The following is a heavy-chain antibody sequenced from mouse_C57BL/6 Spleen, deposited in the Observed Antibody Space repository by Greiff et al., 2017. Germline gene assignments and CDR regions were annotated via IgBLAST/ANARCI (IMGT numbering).Heavy chain of an antibody. CDR2: IDPSDSYT. CDR3: ARKPPDCGSSYPYYFDY. V-gene: IGHV1-59*01. J-gene: IGHJ2*01. D-gene: IGHD1-1*01. Sequence: QVQLQQPGAELVRPGTSVKLSCKASGYTFTSYWMHWVKQRPGQGLEWIGVIDPSDSYTNYNQKFKGKATLTVDTSSSTAYMQLSSLTSEDSAVYYCARKPPDCGSSYPYYFDYWGQGTTLTVSS. CDR1: GYTFTSYW.